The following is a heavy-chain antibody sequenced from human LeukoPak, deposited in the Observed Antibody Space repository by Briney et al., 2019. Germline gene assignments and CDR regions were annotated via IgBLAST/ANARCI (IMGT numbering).Heavy chain of an antibody. V-gene: IGHV1-18*01. J-gene: IGHJ4*02. Sequence: ASVKVSCKASGYTFTGYGISWVRQAPGQGLEWMGWISAYNGNTNYAQKLQGRVTLTTDTSTSTAYMELRRLRSDDTAVYHCARDRVGYCSGGSCYGPQPYYYWGEGTLVTVSS. D-gene: IGHD2-15*01. CDR3: ARDRVGYCSGGSCYGPQPYYY. CDR1: GYTFTGYG. CDR2: ISAYNGNT.